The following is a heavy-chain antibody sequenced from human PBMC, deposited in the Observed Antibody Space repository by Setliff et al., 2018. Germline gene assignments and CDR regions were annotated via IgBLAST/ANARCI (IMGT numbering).Heavy chain of an antibody. Sequence: SETLSLTCAVYGYSISSGHYWGWIRQPPGKGLEWIGSISHSGSTYYNPSLRSRVTISIDTSKNQFSPKLTSVTAADTAVYYCAGGRRYDYGWDFDYWGQGTLVTVSS. CDR3: AGGRRYDYGWDFDY. D-gene: IGHD4-17*01. J-gene: IGHJ4*02. CDR1: GYSISSGHY. V-gene: IGHV4-38-2*01. CDR2: ISHSGST.